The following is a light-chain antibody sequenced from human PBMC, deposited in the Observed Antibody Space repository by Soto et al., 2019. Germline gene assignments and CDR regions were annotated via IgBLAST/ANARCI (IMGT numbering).Light chain of an antibody. V-gene: IGKV1-33*01. Sequence: DIQMTQSPSSLSASVGDRVTINCQASQDISNYLNWYQQKPGKAPKLLIYDASNLETGVPSRFSGSGSGTDFTFTISSLQPEDIATYYCQQYDNLLITFGQGTRLEIK. CDR2: DAS. CDR1: QDISNY. J-gene: IGKJ5*01. CDR3: QQYDNLLIT.